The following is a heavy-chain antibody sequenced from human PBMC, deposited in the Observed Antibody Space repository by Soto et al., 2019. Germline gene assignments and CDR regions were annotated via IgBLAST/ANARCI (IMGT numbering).Heavy chain of an antibody. V-gene: IGHV4-34*01. Sequence: PSETLSLTCAVYGGSFSGYYWTWIRQPPGTGLEWIGEINYSGSTYYNPSLKSRVTISVDTSKNQFSLKLSSVTAADTAAYYCARLFPHSGSYLDYWGQGTLVTVSS. CDR3: ARLFPHSGSYLDY. CDR1: GGSFSGYY. D-gene: IGHD1-26*01. CDR2: INYSGST. J-gene: IGHJ4*02.